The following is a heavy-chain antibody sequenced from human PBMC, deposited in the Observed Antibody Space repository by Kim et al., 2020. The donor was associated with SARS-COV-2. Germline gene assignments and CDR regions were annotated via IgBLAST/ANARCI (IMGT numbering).Heavy chain of an antibody. CDR1: GYTFTGYY. CDR3: ARDFSYYDILTGYYPTSSYYYGMDV. V-gene: IGHV1-2*02. Sequence: ASVKVSCKASGYTFTGYYMHWVRQAPGQGLEWMGWINPNSGGTNYAQKFQGRVTMTRDTSISTAYMELSRLRSDDTAVYYCARDFSYYDILTGYYPTSSYYYGMDVWGQGTPVTVSS. D-gene: IGHD3-9*01. CDR2: INPNSGGT. J-gene: IGHJ6*02.